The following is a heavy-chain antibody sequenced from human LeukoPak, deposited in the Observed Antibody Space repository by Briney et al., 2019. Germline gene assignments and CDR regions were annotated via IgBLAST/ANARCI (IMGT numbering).Heavy chain of an antibody. CDR2: INPNSGGT. D-gene: IGHD3-10*01. Sequence: ASVKVSCKASGYTFTSYGISWVRQAPGQGLEWMGWINPNSGGTNYAQKFQGRVTMTRDTSISTAYMELSRLRSDDTAVYYCARDLYGSGSYYKSYYYYMDVWGKGTTVTISS. V-gene: IGHV1-2*02. CDR1: GYTFTSYG. CDR3: ARDLYGSGSYYKSYYYYMDV. J-gene: IGHJ6*03.